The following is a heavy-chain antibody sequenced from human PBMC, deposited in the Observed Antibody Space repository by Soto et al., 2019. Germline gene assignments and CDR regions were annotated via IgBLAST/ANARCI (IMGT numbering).Heavy chain of an antibody. Sequence: GESLKISCKGSVYSFAGYWITWVRQKPGKGLEWMGRIDPSDSQTYYSPSFRGHVTISVTKSITTVFLQWSSLRASDTAMYYCARQIYDSDTGPNFQYYFDSWGQGTPVTVSS. CDR1: VYSFAGYW. CDR3: ARQIYDSDTGPNFQYYFDS. D-gene: IGHD3-22*01. CDR2: IDPSDSQT. J-gene: IGHJ4*02. V-gene: IGHV5-10-1*01.